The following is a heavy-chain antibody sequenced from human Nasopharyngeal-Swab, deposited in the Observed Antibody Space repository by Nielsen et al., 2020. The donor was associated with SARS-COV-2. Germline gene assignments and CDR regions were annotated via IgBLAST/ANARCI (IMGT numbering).Heavy chain of an antibody. CDR1: GFTFSSYE. Sequence: GGSLRLSCAASGFTFSSYEMNWVRQAPGKGLEWVSYISSSGSTIYYADSVKGRFTISRDNAKNSLYLQMNSLRAEDTAVYYCAFYCSSTSCYMVDYWGQGTLVTVSS. CDR2: ISSSGSTI. D-gene: IGHD2-2*02. CDR3: AFYCSSTSCYMVDY. V-gene: IGHV3-48*03. J-gene: IGHJ4*02.